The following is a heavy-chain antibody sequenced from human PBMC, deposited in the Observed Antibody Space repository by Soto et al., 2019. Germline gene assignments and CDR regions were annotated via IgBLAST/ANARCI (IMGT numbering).Heavy chain of an antibody. CDR2: IWYDGSNK. J-gene: IGHJ4*02. CDR1: GFTFSSYG. Sequence: PGGSLRLSCAASGFTFSSYGMHWVRQAPGKGLEWVAVIWYDGSNKYYADSVEGRFTISRDNSKNTLYLQMNSLRAEDTAVYYCARDAPETYYFDSWGQGTXVTVSS. V-gene: IGHV3-33*01. CDR3: ARDAPETYYFDS.